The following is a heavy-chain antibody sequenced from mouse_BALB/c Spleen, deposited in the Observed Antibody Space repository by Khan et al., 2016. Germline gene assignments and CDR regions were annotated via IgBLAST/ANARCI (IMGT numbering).Heavy chain of an antibody. J-gene: IGHJ2*01. CDR2: ILPGSGST. CDR1: GYTFSSYW. Sequence: QVRLQQSGAELMKPGASVKISCKATGYTFSSYWIEWVKQRPGHGLEWIGEILPGSGSTNYNEKFKGKATFTADTSSTTAYMQLSSLTSEDSAGYDCARLGPDYWGQGTTLTVSS. CDR3: ARLGPDY. V-gene: IGHV1-9*01. D-gene: IGHD4-1*01.